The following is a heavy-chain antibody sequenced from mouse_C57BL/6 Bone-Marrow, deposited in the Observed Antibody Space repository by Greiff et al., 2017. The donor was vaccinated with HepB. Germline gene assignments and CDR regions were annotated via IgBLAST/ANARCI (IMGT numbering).Heavy chain of an antibody. Sequence: EVQLQQSGAELVRPGSSVKMSCKTSGYTFTSYGINWVTQRPGQGLEWIGYIYIGNGYTESNEKFKGKATLTSDTSSSTAYMQLSSLTSEDSAIYCCARWDYDGGVAYWGQGTLVTVSA. CDR2: IYIGNGYT. CDR3: ARWDYDGGVAY. V-gene: IGHV1-58*01. D-gene: IGHD2-4*01. J-gene: IGHJ3*01. CDR1: GYTFTSYG.